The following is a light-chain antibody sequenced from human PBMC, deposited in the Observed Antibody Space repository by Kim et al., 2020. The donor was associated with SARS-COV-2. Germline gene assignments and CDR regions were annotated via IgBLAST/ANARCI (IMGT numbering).Light chain of an antibody. CDR3: QQYGSSVRT. V-gene: IGKV3-20*01. CDR1: QSVSNNY. CDR2: GAS. Sequence: EIVLTQSPGTLSLSPGERATLSCRASQSVSNNYLAWYQQKPGQAPRPLIYGASNRATGIPDRFSGSGSGTDFTLTISRLEPEDFAVYYCQQYGSSVRTFGQGTKVDIK. J-gene: IGKJ1*01.